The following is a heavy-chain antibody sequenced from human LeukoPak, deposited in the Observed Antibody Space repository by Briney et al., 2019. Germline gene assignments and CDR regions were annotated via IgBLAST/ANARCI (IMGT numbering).Heavy chain of an antibody. CDR3: ARGGGYQLLPFDY. CDR1: GASISSSSYY. D-gene: IGHD2-2*01. CDR2: IYYTGST. Sequence: SETLSLTCTVSGASISSSSYYWGWIRQPPGKGLEWIGSIYYTGSTYYSPSLKSRVTISIDTSNNQFSLKLSSVTAADTAVYYCARGGGYQLLPFDYWGQGTLVTVSS. J-gene: IGHJ4*02. V-gene: IGHV4-39*07.